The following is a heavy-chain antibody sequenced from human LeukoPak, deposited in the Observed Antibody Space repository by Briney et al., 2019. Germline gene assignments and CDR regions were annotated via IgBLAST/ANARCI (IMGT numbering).Heavy chain of an antibody. Sequence: SVKVSCKASGGTFSGYAISWVRQAPGQGLEWMGGIIPIFGTANYAQKFQGRVTITTDESTSTAYMELSSLRSEDTAVYYCARVYDSSGYVFDYWGQGTLVTVSS. J-gene: IGHJ4*02. CDR3: ARVYDSSGYVFDY. D-gene: IGHD3-22*01. CDR1: GGTFSGYA. CDR2: IIPIFGTA. V-gene: IGHV1-69*05.